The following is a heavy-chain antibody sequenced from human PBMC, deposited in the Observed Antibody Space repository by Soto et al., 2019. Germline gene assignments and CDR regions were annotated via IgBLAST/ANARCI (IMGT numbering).Heavy chain of an antibody. Sequence: GGSLRLSCAASGFTFSSYAMSWVRQAPGKGLEWVSVISGSGGSTYYADSVKGRFTISRDNSKNTLYLQMNSLRAEDTAVYYCAGNDFYYYYMDVWGKGTTVTVSS. CDR2: ISGSGGST. J-gene: IGHJ6*03. V-gene: IGHV3-23*01. CDR1: GFTFSSYA. D-gene: IGHD1-1*01. CDR3: AGNDFYYYYMDV.